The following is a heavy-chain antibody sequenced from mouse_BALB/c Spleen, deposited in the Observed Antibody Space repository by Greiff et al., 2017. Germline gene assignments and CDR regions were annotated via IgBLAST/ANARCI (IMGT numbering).Heavy chain of an antibody. Sequence: EVKLQESGGGLVQPGGSRKLSCAASGFTFSSFGMHWVRQAPEKGLEWVAYISSGSSTIYYADTVKGRFTISRDNPKNTLFLQMTSLRSEDTAMYYCARSAYGSRFAYWGQGTLVTVSA. D-gene: IGHD1-1*01. CDR2: ISSGSSTI. CDR3: ARSAYGSRFAY. V-gene: IGHV5-17*02. CDR1: GFTFSSFG. J-gene: IGHJ3*01.